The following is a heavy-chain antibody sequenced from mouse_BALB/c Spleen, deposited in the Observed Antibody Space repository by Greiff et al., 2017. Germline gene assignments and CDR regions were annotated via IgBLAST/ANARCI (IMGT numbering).Heavy chain of an antibody. CDR2: IYPGNVNT. V-gene: IGHV1S56*01. J-gene: IGHJ2*01. Sequence: VKLQESGPELVKPGASVRISCKASGYTFTSYYIHWVKQRPGQGLEWIGWIYPGNVNTKYNEKFKGKATLTADKSSSTAYMQLSSLTSEDSAVYFCASFRYFDYWGQGTTLTVSS. CDR3: ASFRYFDY. CDR1: GYTFTSYY.